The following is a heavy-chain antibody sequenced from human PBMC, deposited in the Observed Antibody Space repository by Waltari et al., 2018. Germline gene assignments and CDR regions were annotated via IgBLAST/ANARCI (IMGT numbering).Heavy chain of an antibody. V-gene: IGHV4-34*01. J-gene: IGHJ3*02. CDR2: IKHSGST. CDR1: GGSFSGYY. CDR3: ARITTVTTSAFDI. Sequence: QVQLQQWGAGLLKPSETLSLTCAVYGGSFSGYYWSWPRQPPGKGLEWIGEIKHSGSTNYNPSPKSRVTISVDTSKTQFSRRLSSVTAADTAVYYCARITTVTTSAFDIWGQGTMVTVSS. D-gene: IGHD4-17*01.